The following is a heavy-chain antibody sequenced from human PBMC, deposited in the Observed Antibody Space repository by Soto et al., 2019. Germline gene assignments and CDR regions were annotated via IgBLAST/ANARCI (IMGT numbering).Heavy chain of an antibody. CDR1: GFTVSRNY. V-gene: IGHV3-53*01. CDR3: ARPIISGPRGADY. Sequence: GGSLRLSCAVSGFTVSRNYMSWVRQAPGKGLEWVSVIYSGGSTYYADSVKGRFTISRDNSENTLYLQMNSLRAEDTAVYYCARPIISGPRGADYWGQGTLVTVSS. D-gene: IGHD1-26*01. CDR2: IYSGGST. J-gene: IGHJ4*02.